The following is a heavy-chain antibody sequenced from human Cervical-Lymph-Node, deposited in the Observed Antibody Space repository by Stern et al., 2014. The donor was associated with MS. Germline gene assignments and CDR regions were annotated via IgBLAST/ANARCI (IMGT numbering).Heavy chain of an antibody. CDR3: TRGPTSRAAIRSLEWPLES. CDR2: IYHTGSA. Sequence: QVQLQESGPGLVKPSETLSLTCAVSGDSISTNNWWSWVRQPSGKGLGWIGEIYHTGSANYNPSLRSRVTISVDKSKNQFVLQVTSVSAADTAVYYCTRGPTSRAAIRSLEWPLESWGLGTLVTVSS. D-gene: IGHD3-3*01. V-gene: IGHV4-4*02. CDR1: GDSISTNNW. J-gene: IGHJ4*02.